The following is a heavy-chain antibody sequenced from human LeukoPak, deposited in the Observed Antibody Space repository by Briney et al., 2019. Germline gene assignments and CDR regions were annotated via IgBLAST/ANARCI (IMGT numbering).Heavy chain of an antibody. CDR2: TSSSGRAI. CDR1: GFIFSSFE. D-gene: IGHD5-12*01. Sequence: GGSLRLSCAASGFIFSSFEMNWVRQAPGKGLEWVSYTSSSGRAIYYADSVKGRFTISRDNAKNSLYLQMNSLRAEDTAVYYCARDRSGYSGYDLFDYWSQGSLVTVSS. CDR3: ARDRSGYSGYDLFDY. J-gene: IGHJ4*02. V-gene: IGHV3-48*03.